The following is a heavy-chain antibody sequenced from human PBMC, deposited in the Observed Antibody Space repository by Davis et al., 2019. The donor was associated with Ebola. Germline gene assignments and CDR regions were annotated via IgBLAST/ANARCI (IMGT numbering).Heavy chain of an antibody. J-gene: IGHJ4*02. V-gene: IGHV3-53*05. Sequence: GESLKISCAVSGFSVATKYIIWVRQAPGKGLEWISMLHSGQNTYYTDSVKDRFTISRDDSKNTLYLQMNSLRAEDTAVYYCARQEGSFDYWGQGTLVTVSS. CDR2: LHSGQNT. CDR1: GFSVATKY. CDR3: ARQEGSFDY.